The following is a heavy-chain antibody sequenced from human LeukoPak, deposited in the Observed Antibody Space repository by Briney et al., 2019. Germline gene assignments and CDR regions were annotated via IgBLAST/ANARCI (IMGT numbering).Heavy chain of an antibody. CDR3: ARAETGYYYDSSGYPFAY. D-gene: IGHD3-22*01. J-gene: IGHJ4*02. CDR2: ISSSSSYI. Sequence: GGSLRLSCAASGFTFSSYSMIWVRQAPGKELEWVSSISSSSSYIYYADSVKGRFTVSRDNAKNSLYLQMNSLRAEDTAVYYCARAETGYYYDSSGYPFAYWGQGTLVTVSS. V-gene: IGHV3-21*01. CDR1: GFTFSSYS.